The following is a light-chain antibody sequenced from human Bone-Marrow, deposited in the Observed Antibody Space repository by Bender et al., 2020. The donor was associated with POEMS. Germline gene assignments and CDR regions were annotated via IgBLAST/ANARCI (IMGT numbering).Light chain of an antibody. CDR2: YDS. J-gene: IGLJ2*01. CDR3: QVWDTSGDQSGTI. V-gene: IGLV3-21*04. Sequence: SFVLTQPPSVSVAPGETATITCGGNNIASQSVHWYQQKPGQAPVLVIYYDSGRPSGIPERFSGSNSGRAATLAISRVEAGDEADYYCQVWDTSGDQSGTIFGGGTKLTVL. CDR1: NIASQS.